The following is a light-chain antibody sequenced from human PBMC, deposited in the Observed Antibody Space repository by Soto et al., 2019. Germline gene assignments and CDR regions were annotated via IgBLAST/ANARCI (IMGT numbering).Light chain of an antibody. J-gene: IGKJ4*01. CDR2: GTS. CDR1: QVISSY. CDR3: QKLNSYPS. V-gene: IGKV1-9*01. Sequence: DIQLTQSPSFLSASVGDRVTITCRASQVISSYLAWHQQKPGKAPKLLIYGTSTLQSGVPSRLSGSGSGTEFTLTISSLQPEDFATYFCQKLNSYPSFGGGTKV.